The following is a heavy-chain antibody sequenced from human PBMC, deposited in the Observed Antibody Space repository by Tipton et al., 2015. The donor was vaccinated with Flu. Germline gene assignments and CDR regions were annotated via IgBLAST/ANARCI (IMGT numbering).Heavy chain of an antibody. CDR3: ARDRGDGYTLISGYSGTESWFDP. Sequence: LRLSCTVSGGSISSSSYYWSWIRQPAGKGLEWIGRIYTSGSTNYNPSLKSRVTMSVDTSKNQFSLKLSSVTAADTDVYYCARDRGDGYTLISGYSGTESWFDPGGQGTPVTASP. V-gene: IGHV4-61*02. CDR1: GGSISSSSYY. J-gene: IGHJ5*02. D-gene: IGHD5-24*01. CDR2: IYTSGST.